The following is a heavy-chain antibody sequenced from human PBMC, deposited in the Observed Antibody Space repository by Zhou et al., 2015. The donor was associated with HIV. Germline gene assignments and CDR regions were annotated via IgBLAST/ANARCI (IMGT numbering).Heavy chain of an antibody. CDR1: GGTFSSYA. V-gene: IGHV1-69*12. Sequence: QVQLVQSGAEVKKPGSSVKVSCKASGGTFSSYAISWVRQAPGQGLEWMGGIIPIFGTANYAQKFQGRVTITADESTSTAYMELSSLRSEDTAVYYCARGNCGGDCYPNYYYGMDVWGQGTTVTVSS. D-gene: IGHD2-21*02. J-gene: IGHJ6*02. CDR2: IIPIFGTA. CDR3: ARGNCGGDCYPNYYYGMDV.